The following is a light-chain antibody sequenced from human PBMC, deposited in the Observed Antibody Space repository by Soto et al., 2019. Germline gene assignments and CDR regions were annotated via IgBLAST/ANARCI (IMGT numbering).Light chain of an antibody. Sequence: DIQMTQSPSTLSASMGDTVTITCRASQSVSSWLAWYQQKPGKAPKLLIYDASSLESGVPSRFSGSGSGTEFTLTISSLQPDDFATYYCQQCNSYPYTFGQGTKLEIK. CDR2: DAS. CDR3: QQCNSYPYT. CDR1: QSVSSW. V-gene: IGKV1-5*01. J-gene: IGKJ2*01.